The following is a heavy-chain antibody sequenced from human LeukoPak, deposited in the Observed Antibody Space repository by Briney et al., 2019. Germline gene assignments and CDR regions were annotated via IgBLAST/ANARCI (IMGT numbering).Heavy chain of an antibody. CDR2: IYHSGST. J-gene: IGHJ4*02. CDR3: ARGPEMGSVRY. V-gene: IGHV4-38-2*02. CDR1: GYSISSGYY. D-gene: IGHD1-26*01. Sequence: SETLSLTCTVSGYSISSGYYWGWIRQPPGKGLEWIGSIYHSGSTYYNPSLKSRVTISVDTSKDQFSLKLSSVTAADTAVYYCARGPEMGSVRYWGQGTLVTVSS.